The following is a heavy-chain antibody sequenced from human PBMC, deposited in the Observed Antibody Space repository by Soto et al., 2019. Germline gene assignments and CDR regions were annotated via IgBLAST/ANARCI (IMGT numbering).Heavy chain of an antibody. CDR2: IYYSGTT. V-gene: IGHV4-31*02. CDR3: AREAVNFGGVIAPRHNGMDV. CDR1: GASITSGTYY. Sequence: SETLSLTCNVSGASITSGTYYWSWIRQHPGKGLEWIGYIYYSGTTYYNPSLKSRVTISVDTSKNQFSLKVNSVTAADTAVYYCAREAVNFGGVIAPRHNGMDVWGQGTAVTVSS. D-gene: IGHD3-16*02. J-gene: IGHJ6*02.